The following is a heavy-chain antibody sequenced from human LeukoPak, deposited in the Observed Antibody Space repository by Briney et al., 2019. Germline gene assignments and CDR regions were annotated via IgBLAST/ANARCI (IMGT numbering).Heavy chain of an antibody. CDR1: GFTFSNYE. V-gene: IGHV3-48*03. J-gene: IGHJ3*01. Sequence: PGGSLRLSCAASGFTFSNYEMNWVRQAPGKGLEWVSYISSSSSTMYYADSVKGRFSISRDNAKNTLYLQMNSLRAEDTAVYYCARSPPRYDILTWGQGTMVTVSS. D-gene: IGHD3-9*01. CDR2: ISSSSSTM. CDR3: ARSPPRYDILT.